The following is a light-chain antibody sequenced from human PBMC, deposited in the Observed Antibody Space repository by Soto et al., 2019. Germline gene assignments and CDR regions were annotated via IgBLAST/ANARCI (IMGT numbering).Light chain of an antibody. CDR2: LGS. CDR3: MQALQTPRT. J-gene: IGKJ4*01. Sequence: DLVMTQSPLSLPVTPGEPASISCRSIQSLLHSNGYNYLDWYLQKPGQSPQLLIYLGSNRASGVPDRFSGSGSGTDFTLKISRVEAEDVGVYYCMQALQTPRTFGGGTKVDIK. CDR1: QSLLHSNGYNY. V-gene: IGKV2-28*01.